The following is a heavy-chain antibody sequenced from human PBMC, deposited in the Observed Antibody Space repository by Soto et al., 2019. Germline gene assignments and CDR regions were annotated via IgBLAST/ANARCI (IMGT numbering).Heavy chain of an antibody. J-gene: IGHJ6*02. D-gene: IGHD3-10*01. CDR3: ARENKMVRGVIIRNLSGYYYYGMDV. V-gene: IGHV1-69*06. Sequence: ASVKVSCKASGGTFSSYAISWVRQAPGQGLEWMGGIIPIFGTANYAQKFQGRVTITADKSTSTAYMELSSLRSEDTAVYYCARENKMVRGVIIRNLSGYYYYGMDVWGQGTTVTAP. CDR1: GGTFSSYA. CDR2: IIPIFGTA.